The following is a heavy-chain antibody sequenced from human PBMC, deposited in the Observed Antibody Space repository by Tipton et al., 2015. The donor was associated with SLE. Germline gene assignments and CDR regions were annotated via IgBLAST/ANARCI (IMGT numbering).Heavy chain of an antibody. V-gene: IGHV4-59*08. CDR1: GSSISSHY. CDR2: IYYSGST. Sequence: TLSLTCTVSGSSISSHYWSWIRQPPGKGLEWIGYIYYSGSTNYNPSLKSRVTISVDTSKNQFSLKLSSVTAADTAVYYCARGSGYCSGGSCYPNWFDPWGQGTLVTVSS. J-gene: IGHJ5*02. D-gene: IGHD2-15*01. CDR3: ARGSGYCSGGSCYPNWFDP.